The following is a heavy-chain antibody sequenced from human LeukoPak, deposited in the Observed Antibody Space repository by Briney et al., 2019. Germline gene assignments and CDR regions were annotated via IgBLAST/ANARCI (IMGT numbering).Heavy chain of an antibody. Sequence: PGGSLRLSCAASGFTFSNFAMNWVRQTPGKGLEWVSGISGSGEDSNHADSVTGRFVISRENSKNTLYLQMNSLRADDTAVYYCATNYDDSREAFDVWGQATVVTVSS. D-gene: IGHD3-3*01. V-gene: IGHV3-23*01. J-gene: IGHJ3*01. CDR2: ISGSGEDS. CDR3: ATNYDDSREAFDV. CDR1: GFTFSNFA.